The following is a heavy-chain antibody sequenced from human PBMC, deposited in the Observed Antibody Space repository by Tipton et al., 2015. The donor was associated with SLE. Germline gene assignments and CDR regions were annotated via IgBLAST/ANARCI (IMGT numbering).Heavy chain of an antibody. J-gene: IGHJ4*02. CDR3: ARDLEGYYDSSGSLGY. Sequence: QLVQSGAEVKKPGASVKVSCKASGYMFTSYGISWVRQAPGQGLEWMGWISAYKGNTNHAQKLQGRVTMTTDTSTSTAYMELRSLRSDDTAVYYCARDLEGYYDSSGSLGYWGQGTLVTVSS. CDR1: GYMFTSYG. V-gene: IGHV1-18*01. D-gene: IGHD3-22*01. CDR2: ISAYKGNT.